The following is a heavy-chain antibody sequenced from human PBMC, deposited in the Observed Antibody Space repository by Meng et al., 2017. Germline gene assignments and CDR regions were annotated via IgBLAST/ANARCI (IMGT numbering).Heavy chain of an antibody. CDR1: GYNFPDDY. Sequence: RVQFGGEVKNHGASLKVSCKPSGYNFPDDYIHWVRQAPGQGLEWMGRIDPKNGDTHYAQKFQGRVTMTGDTSISTAYMDLSGLRSDDTAVYYCARDEDISAAGKLFGDYWGQGTLVTVSS. CDR3: ARDEDISAAGKLFGDY. J-gene: IGHJ4*02. D-gene: IGHD6-13*01. V-gene: IGHV1-2*06. CDR2: IDPKNGDT.